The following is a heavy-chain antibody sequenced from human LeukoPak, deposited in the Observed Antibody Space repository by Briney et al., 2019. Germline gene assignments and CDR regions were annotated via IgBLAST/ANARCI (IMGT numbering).Heavy chain of an antibody. V-gene: IGHV3-7*01. CDR3: ARDDYYILTGYPYYSDY. CDR2: IRQGGSEK. Sequence: PGGSLRLSCAASGFTFSSYCMSWVRQAPGKGLEWVANIRQGGSEKYYADSVKGRFTISRDNAKNSLYLQMNSLRAEDTAVYYCARDDYYILTGYPYYSDYWGQGTLVTVSS. CDR1: GFTFSSYC. J-gene: IGHJ4*02. D-gene: IGHD3-9*01.